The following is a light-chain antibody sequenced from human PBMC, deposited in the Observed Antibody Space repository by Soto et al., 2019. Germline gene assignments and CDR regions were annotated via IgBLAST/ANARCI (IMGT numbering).Light chain of an antibody. J-gene: IGKJ4*01. CDR1: QSISSN. CDR2: LAS. Sequence: ERGMSQSPATVSVSPGERATLSCRASQSISSNLAWYQQKPGQTPKLLIYLASTRATGIPARFSGGGSGTEFTLTISSLQSEDFAVYYCQQYNVWPLTFGGGTKVEFK. CDR3: QQYNVWPLT. V-gene: IGKV3-15*01.